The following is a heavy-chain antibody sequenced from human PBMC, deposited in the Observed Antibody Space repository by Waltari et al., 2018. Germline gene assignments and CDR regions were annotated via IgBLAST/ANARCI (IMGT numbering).Heavy chain of an antibody. D-gene: IGHD7-27*01. CDR2: INSDGRST. CDR1: GFTFSSYW. CDR3: ARGGDNFNWVGAIDY. V-gene: IGHV3-74*01. J-gene: IGHJ4*02. Sequence: EVQLVESGGGLVQPGGSLRLSCAASGFTFSSYWMHWVRQAPGKGLVWVSRINSDGRSTSYADSVTGRFTIARDNAKNTLYLQMNSLRAEDTAVYYCARGGDNFNWVGAIDYWGQGTLVTVSS.